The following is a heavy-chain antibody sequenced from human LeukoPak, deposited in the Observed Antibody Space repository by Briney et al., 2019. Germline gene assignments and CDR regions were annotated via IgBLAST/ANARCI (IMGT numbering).Heavy chain of an antibody. Sequence: ASVKVSCKASGYTFTSYGISWVRQAPGQGLEWMGWISAYNGNTNYAQKLQGRVTMTTDTSTSTAYMEVSSLRSEDTAVYYCARGNIAVPGTPYYFEYWGQGTLVTVSS. CDR1: GYTFTSYG. CDR3: ARGNIAVPGTPYYFEY. CDR2: ISAYNGNT. D-gene: IGHD6-19*01. J-gene: IGHJ4*02. V-gene: IGHV1-18*01.